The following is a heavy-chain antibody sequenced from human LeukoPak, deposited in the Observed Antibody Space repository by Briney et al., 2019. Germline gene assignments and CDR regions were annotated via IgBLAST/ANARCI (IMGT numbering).Heavy chain of an antibody. CDR1: GYTFTGYY. CDR2: IKPNNGGT. CDR3: ATELRSGYFDY. D-gene: IGHD3-22*01. J-gene: IGHJ4*02. V-gene: IGHV1-2*02. Sequence: ASVKVSCKASGYTFTGYYMHWVRQAPGQGLEWTGWIKPNNGGTNYAQKFQGRVTMTEDTSTDTAYMELSSLRSEDTAIYYCATELRSGYFDYWGQGTLVTVSS.